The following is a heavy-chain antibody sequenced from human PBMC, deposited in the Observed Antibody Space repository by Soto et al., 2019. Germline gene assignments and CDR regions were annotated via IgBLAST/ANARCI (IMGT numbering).Heavy chain of an antibody. J-gene: IGHJ4*02. CDR2: ISGSGGNE. V-gene: IGHV3-23*01. CDR3: AKYYYDSSGYYSHLDY. CDR1: GFTFSTLA. D-gene: IGHD3-22*01. Sequence: PGWSLRLSCAASGFTFSTLAMSWVRQAPGKGLEWVSLISGSGGNEYYADSVKGRFTISRDNSKNTLYLQMNSLRAEDTAVYYCAKYYYDSSGYYSHLDYWGQGALVTVSS.